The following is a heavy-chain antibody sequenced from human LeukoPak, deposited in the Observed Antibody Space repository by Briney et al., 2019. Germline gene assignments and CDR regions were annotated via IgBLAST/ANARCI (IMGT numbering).Heavy chain of an antibody. D-gene: IGHD5-12*01. CDR3: ARTDSGYDLLFDY. CDR2: ISSSGSTI. Sequence: GGSLRLSFAASGFTFSSYEMNWVRQAPGKGLEWVSYISSSGSTIYYAVSVKARFTISRDNAKNSLYLQMNSLRAEDTAVYYCARTDSGYDLLFDYWGQGTLVTVSS. V-gene: IGHV3-48*03. J-gene: IGHJ4*02. CDR1: GFTFSSYE.